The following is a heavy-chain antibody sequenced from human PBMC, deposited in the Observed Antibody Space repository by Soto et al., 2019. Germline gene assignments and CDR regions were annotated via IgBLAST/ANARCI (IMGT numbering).Heavy chain of an antibody. J-gene: IGHJ4*02. CDR3: ASEYREWELLSSIDY. D-gene: IGHD1-26*01. CDR1: GGSISSSSYC. Sequence: TLSLTCTVSGGSISSSSYCWGWIRQPPGKGLEWIGSIYYSGSTYYNPSLKSRVTISVDTSKNQFSLKMSSVTAADTAVNYCASEYREWELLSSIDYWGQGTLVTVSS. CDR2: IYYSGST. V-gene: IGHV4-39*01.